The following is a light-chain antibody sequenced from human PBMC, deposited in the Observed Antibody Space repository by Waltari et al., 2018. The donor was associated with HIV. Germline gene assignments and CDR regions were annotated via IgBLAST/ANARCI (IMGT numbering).Light chain of an antibody. Sequence: QSALTQPRSMSGSPGQSVTISCTGTNNDVGFSDYVSWFQQHPGKVPKLIISDVSKRPPRIPDRFSGSKSDNTASLTISGLQPEDEAHYYCCAYAGSYSVVFGGWTKLTVL. CDR2: DVS. V-gene: IGLV2-11*01. J-gene: IGLJ2*01. CDR3: CAYAGSYSVV. CDR1: NNDVGFSDY.